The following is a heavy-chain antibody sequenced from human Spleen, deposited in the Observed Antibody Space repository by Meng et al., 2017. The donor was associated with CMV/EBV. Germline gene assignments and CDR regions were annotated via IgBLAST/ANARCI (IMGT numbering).Heavy chain of an antibody. CDR3: TKFPAAGPFDF. CDR2: ISWNSGSI. D-gene: IGHD6-25*01. V-gene: IGHV3-9*01. CDR1: GFTFADYP. J-gene: IGHJ4*02. Sequence: SLKISCAASGFTFADYPMHWFRQAPGKGLEWVSGISWNSGSIGYADSVKGRFTISRDNAKNSLHLQMNSLRVEDTAVYYCTKFPAAGPFDFWGQGALVTVSS.